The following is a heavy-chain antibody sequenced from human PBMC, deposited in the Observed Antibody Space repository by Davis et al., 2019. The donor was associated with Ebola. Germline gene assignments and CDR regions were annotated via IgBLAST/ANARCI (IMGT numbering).Heavy chain of an antibody. D-gene: IGHD3-22*01. V-gene: IGHV4-30-4*08. J-gene: IGHJ6*02. CDR1: GGSSSSGHYY. CDR2: IYHSGST. Sequence: LRLSCTVSGGSSSSGHYYWSWIRQSPGKGLEWIGYIYHSGSTYYNPSLKSRVTISLDTSKNQFSLKVSSVTAADTAVYYCARTVTIIDDLYFYYGMDVWGQGTTVTVSS. CDR3: ARTVTIIDDLYFYYGMDV.